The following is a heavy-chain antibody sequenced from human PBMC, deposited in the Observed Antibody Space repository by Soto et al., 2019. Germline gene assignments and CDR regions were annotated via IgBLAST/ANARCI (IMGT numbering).Heavy chain of an antibody. V-gene: IGHV5-51*01. CDR2: IYPGDSDT. CDR3: ARGLTRARYWFDP. Sequence: GESLKISCKGSGYSFTSYWIGWVRQMPGKGLEWMGIIYPGDSDTRYSPSFQGQVTISADKSISTAYLQWSSLKASDTAMYHCARGLTRARYWFDPWGQGTLVTVSS. J-gene: IGHJ5*02. D-gene: IGHD3-16*01. CDR1: GYSFTSYW.